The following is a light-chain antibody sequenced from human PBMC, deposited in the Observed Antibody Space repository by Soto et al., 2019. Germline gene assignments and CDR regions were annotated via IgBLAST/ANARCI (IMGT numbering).Light chain of an antibody. CDR1: SSDVGSYNL. V-gene: IGLV2-23*02. Sequence: QSALTQPASVSGSPGQSITISCTGTSSDVGSYNLVSWYQQQPGKAPKLMIYEVSKRPSGVSNRFSGSKSGNTASLTISGLHAEDEADYYCCSYAGSSTFVVFGGGTKRNVL. CDR3: CSYAGSSTFVV. CDR2: EVS. J-gene: IGLJ2*01.